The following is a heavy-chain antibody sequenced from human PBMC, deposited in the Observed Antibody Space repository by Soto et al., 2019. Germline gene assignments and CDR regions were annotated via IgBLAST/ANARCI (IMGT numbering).Heavy chain of an antibody. V-gene: IGHV4-31*03. CDR1: CGSISSGGYY. CDR3: ARDFPYSSPARYGMDV. CDR2: IYYSGST. Sequence: SSEALSVNCTVSCGSISSGGYYWSWIRQHPGKGLEWIGYIYYSGSTYYNPSLKSRVTISVDTSKNQFSLKLSSVTAADTAVYYCARDFPYSSPARYGMDVWGQGTTVTVSS. D-gene: IGHD6-13*01. J-gene: IGHJ6*02.